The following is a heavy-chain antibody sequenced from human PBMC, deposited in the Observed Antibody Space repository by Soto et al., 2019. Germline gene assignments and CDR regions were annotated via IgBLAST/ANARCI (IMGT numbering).Heavy chain of an antibody. CDR2: ISYDGSNK. V-gene: IGHV3-30-3*01. CDR3: ARERIPGTTPNFDY. J-gene: IGHJ4*02. Sequence: QVQLVESGGGVVQPGRSLRLSCAASGFTFSSYAMHWVRQAPGKGLEWVAVISYDGSNKNYADSVKGRFTISRDNSKNKLYLQMNRLRAEDTAVYYCARERIPGTTPNFDYWGQGTLVTVSS. D-gene: IGHD1-7*01. CDR1: GFTFSSYA.